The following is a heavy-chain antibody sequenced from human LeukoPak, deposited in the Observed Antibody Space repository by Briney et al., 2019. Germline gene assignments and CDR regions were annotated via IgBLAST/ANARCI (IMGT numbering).Heavy chain of an antibody. Sequence: PSETLSLTCTVSGGSISSYYCSWIRQPPGKGLEWIGYIDYSGNTKYNPSLQSRVTISVDTSKNQFSLQLGSVTAADTAVYYCARAIRESFYASDHWGQGTLVTVSS. CDR2: IDYSGNT. J-gene: IGHJ4*02. D-gene: IGHD1-26*01. CDR3: ARAIRESFYASDH. CDR1: GGSISSYY. V-gene: IGHV4-59*01.